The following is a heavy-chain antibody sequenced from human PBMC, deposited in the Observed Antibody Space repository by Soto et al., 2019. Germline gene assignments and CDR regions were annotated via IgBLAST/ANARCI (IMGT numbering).Heavy chain of an antibody. D-gene: IGHD3-3*01. CDR2: IYYSGST. J-gene: IGHJ4*02. CDR1: GGSISSGGYY. Sequence: GGSISSGGYYWSWIRQHPGKGLEWIGYIYYSGSTYYNPSLKSRVTISVDTSKNQFSLKLSSVTAADTAVYYCAWAGPTPIFNHWGQGALVTVSS. V-gene: IGHV4-31*02. CDR3: AWAGPTPIFNH.